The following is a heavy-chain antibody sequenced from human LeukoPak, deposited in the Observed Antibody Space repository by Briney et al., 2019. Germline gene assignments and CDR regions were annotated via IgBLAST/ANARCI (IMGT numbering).Heavy chain of an antibody. CDR2: ISDNDENT. CDR1: GIYD. V-gene: IGHV3-23*01. J-gene: IGHJ4*02. CDR3: AKRGYCSVASCSQTPYYFDY. D-gene: IGHD2-15*01. Sequence: GGSLRLSCAASGIYDMSWVRQAPGEGLEWVSSISDNDENTYYADSVKGRFTMSRDNSRNTLYLQMNNLRAEDTAVYYCAKRGYCSVASCSQTPYYFDYWGQGTRSPSPQ.